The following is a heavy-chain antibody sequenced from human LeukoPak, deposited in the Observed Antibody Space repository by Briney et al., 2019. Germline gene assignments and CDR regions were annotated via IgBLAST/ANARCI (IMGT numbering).Heavy chain of an antibody. D-gene: IGHD3-10*01. V-gene: IGHV3-7*01. J-gene: IGHJ4*02. Sequence: GGCLRLSCAASGFTFSSYGMSWVRQAPGKGLEWVANINQDGSEKYYVDSVKGRFTISRDNAKNSLYLQMNSLRAEDTAVYYCARDSLRVSLTMVRGPPPDYWGQGTLVTVSS. CDR3: ARDSLRVSLTMVRGPPPDY. CDR2: INQDGSEK. CDR1: GFTFSSYG.